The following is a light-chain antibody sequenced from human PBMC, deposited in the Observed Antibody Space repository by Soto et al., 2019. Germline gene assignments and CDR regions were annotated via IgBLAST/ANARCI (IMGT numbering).Light chain of an antibody. CDR2: KAS. J-gene: IGKJ1*01. Sequence: DIQVSPSLSTLAGSVRDRVTITWRASQTISSWLAWYQQKPGKAPKLLIYKASTLKSGVPSRFSGSGSGTEFTLTISSLQPDDFATYYCQHYNIYSEAFGQGTKVDIK. CDR1: QTISSW. V-gene: IGKV1-5*03. CDR3: QHYNIYSEA.